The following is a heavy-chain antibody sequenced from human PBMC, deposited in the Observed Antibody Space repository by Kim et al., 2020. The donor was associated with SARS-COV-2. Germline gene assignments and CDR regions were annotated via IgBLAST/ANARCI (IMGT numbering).Heavy chain of an antibody. V-gene: IGHV3-30-3*01. Sequence: GGSLRLSCEASGFTFSNYALHWVRQTPGKGLEWVAIISFDGSDKYYADSVKGRFTISRDNSKNTLYLQMNSLGPDDTAVYYCARGGPMKFADFDYWGQGTLVTVSS. D-gene: IGHD3-22*01. CDR3: ARGGPMKFADFDY. CDR2: ISFDGSDK. J-gene: IGHJ4*02. CDR1: GFTFSNYA.